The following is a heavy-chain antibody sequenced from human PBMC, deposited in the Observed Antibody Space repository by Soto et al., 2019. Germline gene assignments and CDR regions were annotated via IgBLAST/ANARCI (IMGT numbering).Heavy chain of an antibody. CDR2: IYYSGST. Sequence: SETLSLTCTVSGGSISSYYWSWIRQPPGKGLEWIGYIYYSGSTNYNPSLKSRVTISVDTSKNQFSLKLSSVTAADTAVYYCARQGYDGRGHYLYYLGYGGQETLVTVSS. J-gene: IGHJ4*02. D-gene: IGHD3-22*01. V-gene: IGHV4-59*08. CDR1: GGSISSYY. CDR3: ARQGYDGRGHYLYYLGY.